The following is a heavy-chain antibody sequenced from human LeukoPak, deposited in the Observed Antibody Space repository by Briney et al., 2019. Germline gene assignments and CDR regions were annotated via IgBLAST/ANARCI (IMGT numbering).Heavy chain of an antibody. CDR3: ARDPGNYYDSSGFYYG. D-gene: IGHD3-22*01. CDR1: GFTFSSYW. Sequence: PGGSLRLSCAVSGFTFSSYWMSWVRQAPGKGLEWVANIKEDGAEKYYVDSVKGRFTISRDNSKNTLYLQMNSLRAEDTAVYYCARDPGNYYDSSGFYYGWGQGTLVTVSS. V-gene: IGHV3-7*01. CDR2: IKEDGAEK. J-gene: IGHJ4*02.